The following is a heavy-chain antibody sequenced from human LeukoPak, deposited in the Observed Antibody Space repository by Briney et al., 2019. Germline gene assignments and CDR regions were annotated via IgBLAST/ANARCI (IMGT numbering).Heavy chain of an antibody. Sequence: ASVKVSCKASGYTFTSYYMHWVRQAPGQGLEWMGIINPSGGSTSYAQKFRGRVTMTRDMSTSTVYMELSSLRSEDTAVYYCARARYSGSYFEDYFDYWGQGTLVTVSS. CDR2: INPSGGST. CDR3: ARARYSGSYFEDYFDY. D-gene: IGHD1-26*01. J-gene: IGHJ4*02. V-gene: IGHV1-46*01. CDR1: GYTFTSYY.